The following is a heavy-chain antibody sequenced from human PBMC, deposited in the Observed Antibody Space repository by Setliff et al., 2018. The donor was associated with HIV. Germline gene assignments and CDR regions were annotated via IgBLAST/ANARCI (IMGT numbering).Heavy chain of an antibody. V-gene: IGHV3-9*02. CDR1: GFTSNDHG. J-gene: IGHJ4*02. CDR2: IIWNSGFT. CDR3: ASARIPTGGTSTSFDY. Sequence: GGSLRLSCAVSGFTSNDHGMHWVRQVPGKGLEWVAGIIWNSGFTGYADSVKGRFTISRDNAKNSLYLQMNSLRPEDTAVYHCASARIPTGGTSTSFDYWGQGTLVTVSS. D-gene: IGHD1-1*01.